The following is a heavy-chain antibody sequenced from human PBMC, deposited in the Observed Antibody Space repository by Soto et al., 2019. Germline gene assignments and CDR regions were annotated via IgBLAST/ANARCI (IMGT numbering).Heavy chain of an antibody. CDR3: ARTLEFSSPHDGLDI. J-gene: IGHJ3*02. V-gene: IGHV3-7*01. CDR2: IKQDGSEK. D-gene: IGHD6-6*01. CDR1: GFNFSSSW. Sequence: GGSLRLSCAASGFNFSSSWMNWVRQAPGQGLEWVANIKQDGSEKYYVDSVKGRFTISRDNAKKSLYLQMDSLRVEDTAVYYCARTLEFSSPHDGLDIWGQGTMVTVSS.